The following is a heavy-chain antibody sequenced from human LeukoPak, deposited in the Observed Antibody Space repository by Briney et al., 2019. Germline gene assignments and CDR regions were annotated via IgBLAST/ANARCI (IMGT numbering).Heavy chain of an antibody. CDR1: GGTFSSYA. CDR2: IIPIFGTA. V-gene: IGHV1-69*13. CDR3: ASGDYYDSSGYPHQFDY. Sequence: SVKVSCKASGGTFSSYAISWVRQAPGQGLEWMGGIIPIFGTANYAQKLQGRVTITADESTSTAYMELSSLRSEDTAVYYCASGDYYDSSGYPHQFDYWGQGTLVTVSS. D-gene: IGHD3-22*01. J-gene: IGHJ4*02.